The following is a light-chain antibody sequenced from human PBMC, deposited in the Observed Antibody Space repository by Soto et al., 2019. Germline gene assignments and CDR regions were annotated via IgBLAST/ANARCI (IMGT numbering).Light chain of an antibody. CDR3: QQYGSSRLT. CDR1: QSVSSY. J-gene: IGKJ4*01. CDR2: GAS. V-gene: IGKV3-20*01. Sequence: EIVFTQSPATLSLSPGERATLSCRASQSVSSYLAWYQQKPGQAPRLLIYGASSRATGIPDRFSGSGSGTDFTLTISRLEPEDFAVYYCQQYGSSRLTFGGGTKVDIK.